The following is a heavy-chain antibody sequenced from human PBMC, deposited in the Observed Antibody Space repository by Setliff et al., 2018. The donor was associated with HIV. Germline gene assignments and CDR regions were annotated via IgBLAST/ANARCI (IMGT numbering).Heavy chain of an antibody. V-gene: IGHV3-15*01. CDR1: GLSFSHAW. Sequence: PGGSLRLSCAVSGLSFSHAWMSWVRQTPGKGLEWVGRIKGKTDGGATDYAAPVKGRFTISRDDSKNTLYLQMNSLKTEDTAVYYCTTGTRLVDWGQGALVTVSS. CDR3: TTGTRLVD. D-gene: IGHD2-21*01. J-gene: IGHJ4*02. CDR2: IKGKTDGGAT.